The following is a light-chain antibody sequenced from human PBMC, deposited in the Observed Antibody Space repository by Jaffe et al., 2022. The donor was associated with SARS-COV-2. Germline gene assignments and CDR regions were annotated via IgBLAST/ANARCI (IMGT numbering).Light chain of an antibody. Sequence: EIVLTQSPGTLSLSPGERATLSCRASQSVSSSYLAWYQQKPGRAPRLLIYGASNRATGIPDRFSGSGSGTDFTLTISRLEPEDFAVYYCQLYGSSPEWMFGQGTKVEIK. CDR3: QLYGSSPEWM. V-gene: IGKV3-20*01. CDR2: GAS. J-gene: IGKJ1*01. CDR1: QSVSSSY.